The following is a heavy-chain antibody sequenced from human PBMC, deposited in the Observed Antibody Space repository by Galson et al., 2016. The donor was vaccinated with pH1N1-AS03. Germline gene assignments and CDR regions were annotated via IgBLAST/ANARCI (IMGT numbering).Heavy chain of an antibody. V-gene: IGHV3-7*01. CDR2: INQDGSVK. Sequence: SLRLSCAASGFSIGNYWMDWLRQAPGKGLQWVAKINQDGSVKRYVDSVKGRFTISRDNAKNSLYLQMDSLRAEDTAVYYCARTNWFDYWGQGTLVTVSS. CDR3: ARTNWFDY. CDR1: GFSIGNYW. D-gene: IGHD7-27*01. J-gene: IGHJ4*02.